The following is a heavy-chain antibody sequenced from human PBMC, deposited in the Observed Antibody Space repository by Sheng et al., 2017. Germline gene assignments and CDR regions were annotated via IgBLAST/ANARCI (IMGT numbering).Heavy chain of an antibody. CDR1: GFTFDDYA. CDR3: AKDYIASYSLPSSGWFIDY. D-gene: IGHD6-19*01. V-gene: IGHV3-43D*04. CDR2: ISWDGGST. J-gene: IGHJ4*02. Sequence: EVQLVESGGVVVQPGGSLRLSCAASGFTFDDYAMHWVRQAPGKGLEWVSLISWDGGSTYYADSVKGRFTISRDNSKNSLYLQMNSLRAEDTALYYCAKDYIASYSLPSSGWFIDYWGQGTLV.